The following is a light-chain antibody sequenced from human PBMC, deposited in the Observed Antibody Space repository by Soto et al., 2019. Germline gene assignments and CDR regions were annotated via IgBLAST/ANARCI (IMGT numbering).Light chain of an antibody. Sequence: QSALTQPPSASGSPGQSVTISCTGTSSDVGGYDYVSWYQQHPGKSPKLMIYDVTKRPSGVPDRFSGSKSGNTASLTVSGLQAEDEADYCCSSYAGSNNFVFGTGTKLTAL. CDR1: SSDVGGYDY. CDR3: SSYAGSNNFV. CDR2: DVT. J-gene: IGLJ1*01. V-gene: IGLV2-8*01.